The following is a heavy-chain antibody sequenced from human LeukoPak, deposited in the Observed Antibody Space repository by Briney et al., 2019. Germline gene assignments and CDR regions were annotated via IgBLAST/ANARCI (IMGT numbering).Heavy chain of an antibody. CDR1: GFTFSSYA. CDR3: ARGGDSSGSVKRPCDY. J-gene: IGHJ4*02. Sequence: GGSLRLSCAASGFTFSSYAMSWVRQAPGKGLEWGSVFSSGGSTYYADSVKGRFTISRDNSKKTLYLQMDSLRAEDTAVYYCARGGDSSGSVKRPCDYWGQGTLVTVSS. D-gene: IGHD3-22*01. CDR2: FSSGGST. V-gene: IGHV3-53*01.